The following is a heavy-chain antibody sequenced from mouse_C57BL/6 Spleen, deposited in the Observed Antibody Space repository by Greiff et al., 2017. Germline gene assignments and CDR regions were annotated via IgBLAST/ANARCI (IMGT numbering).Heavy chain of an antibody. CDR1: GYTFTSYW. CDR2: IYPGSGST. Sequence: QVQLKQPGAELVKPGASVKMSCKASGYTFTSYWITWVKQRPGQGLEWIGDIYPGSGSTNYNEKFKSKATLTVDTSSSTAYMQLSSLTSEDSAVYYCARHPYYYGSSYDWFAYWGQGTLVTVSA. V-gene: IGHV1-55*01. J-gene: IGHJ3*01. CDR3: ARHPYYYGSSYDWFAY. D-gene: IGHD1-1*01.